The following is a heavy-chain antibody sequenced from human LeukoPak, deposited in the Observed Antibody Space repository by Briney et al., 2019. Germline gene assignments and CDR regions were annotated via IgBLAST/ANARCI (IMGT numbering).Heavy chain of an antibody. Sequence: PGGSLRLSCAASGFTFSSYWMSWVRQAPGKGLEWVANIKQDGSEKYYVDSVKGRFTISRDSAKNSLYLQMNSLRAEDTAVYYCARDVIAAVQEYWGQGTLVTVSS. D-gene: IGHD6-13*01. V-gene: IGHV3-7*01. CDR1: GFTFSSYW. CDR2: IKQDGSEK. J-gene: IGHJ4*02. CDR3: ARDVIAAVQEY.